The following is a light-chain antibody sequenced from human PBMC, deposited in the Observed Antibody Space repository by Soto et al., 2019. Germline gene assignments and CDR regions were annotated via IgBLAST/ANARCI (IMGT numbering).Light chain of an antibody. CDR3: QQYYSFPS. J-gene: IGKJ3*01. CDR2: AAS. V-gene: IGKV1-8*01. Sequence: AIRLTQSPSSLSASTGDRVTITCRASQAISKNVAWYQQKPGKAPKLLIYAASALQRGIPSRFSGSGSGTDFVLTISSLQSEDFATYFCQQYYSFPSFGPGTKVDVK. CDR1: QAISKN.